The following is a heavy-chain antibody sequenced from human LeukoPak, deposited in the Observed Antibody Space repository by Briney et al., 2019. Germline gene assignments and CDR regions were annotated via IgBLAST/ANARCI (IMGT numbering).Heavy chain of an antibody. CDR3: ARASWVSSADAVR. CDR2: MKGTGET. Sequence: GGSLTLSCTASGLSFTTFAMSWVRQAPARGPEWLSSMKGTGETFYADSVRGRFTLSRDDSRNTIYLQLTNLRVEDTAVYYCARASWVSSADAVRWGQGTVVTVSS. D-gene: IGHD3-3*01. CDR1: GLSFTTFA. V-gene: IGHV3-23*01. J-gene: IGHJ4*02.